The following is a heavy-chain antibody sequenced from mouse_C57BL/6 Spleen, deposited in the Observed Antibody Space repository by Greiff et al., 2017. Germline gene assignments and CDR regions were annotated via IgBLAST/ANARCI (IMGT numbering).Heavy chain of an antibody. CDR2: IYPSDGET. CDR3: ARGDYGHRYFEV. Sequence: QVQLQQPGAELVRPGSSVKLSCKASGYTFTSYWMDWVKQRPGQGLEWIGNIYPSDGETHYNQKFKDKATLTVDKASSTAYMQLSSLTSEDSAVSYCARGDYGHRYFEVWGTGTTVTVSS. CDR1: GYTFTSYW. J-gene: IGHJ1*03. D-gene: IGHD1-2*01. V-gene: IGHV1-61*01.